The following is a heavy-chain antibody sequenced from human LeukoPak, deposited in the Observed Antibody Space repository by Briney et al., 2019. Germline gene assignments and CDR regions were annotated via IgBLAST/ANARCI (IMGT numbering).Heavy chain of an antibody. CDR2: ISGSGGST. J-gene: IGHJ4*02. V-gene: IGHV3-23*01. CDR3: TLSGWYPYYFDY. Sequence: PGGSLRLSCAASGFTFSSYAMSWVRQAPGKGLEWVSAISGSGGSTYYADSVKGRFTISRDNSKNTLYLQMNSLRAEDTAVYYCTLSGWYPYYFDYWGQGTLVTVSS. CDR1: GFTFSSYA. D-gene: IGHD6-19*01.